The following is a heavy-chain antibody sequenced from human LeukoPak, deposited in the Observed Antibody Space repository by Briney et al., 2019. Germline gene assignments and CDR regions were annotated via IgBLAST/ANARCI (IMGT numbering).Heavy chain of an antibody. V-gene: IGHV4-59*01. J-gene: IGHJ4*02. CDR3: TRTYSSSSIDY. D-gene: IGHD6-6*01. CDR1: GGSISTYY. Sequence: AETLSLTCTVSGGSISTYYWSWIRQPPGKGLEWLGYIFYTGSTNYNPSLKSRVTMSIDTSKNQFSLKLSSVTAADTAVYYCTRTYSSSSIDYWGQGALVTVSS. CDR2: IFYTGST.